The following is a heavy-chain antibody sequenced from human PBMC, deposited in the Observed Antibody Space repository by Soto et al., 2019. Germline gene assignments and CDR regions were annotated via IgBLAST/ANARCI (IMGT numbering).Heavy chain of an antibody. D-gene: IGHD3-22*01. CDR2: ISSGGTNT. CDR1: GFTFSSYA. CDR3: VTGVYEIGGYYYDVFDH. J-gene: IGHJ4*02. V-gene: IGHV3-23*01. Sequence: EVQLLESGGDLIQPGGSLRLSCVASGFTFSSYALSCVRQAPGQGLEWVSGISSGGTNTYYTDSVKGRFTVSRDDFKNTLYLQLDSLRAEDTAIYYCVTGVYEIGGYYYDVFDHWGQGTLVTVS.